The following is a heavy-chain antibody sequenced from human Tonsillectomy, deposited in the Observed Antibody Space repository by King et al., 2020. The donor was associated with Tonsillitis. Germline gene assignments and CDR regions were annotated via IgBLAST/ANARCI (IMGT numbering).Heavy chain of an antibody. Sequence: VQLVESGGGLVKPGGSLRLSCATSGFTFSDYYMNWIRQAPGKGLEWVSYISSSGDTIYYADSVKGRFTISRDNTKNSLYLQMKSLRAEDTAVYYCARDPGYCSGGICYFSPDYWGQGTLVTVSS. V-gene: IGHV3-11*01. CDR2: ISSSGDTI. J-gene: IGHJ4*02. CDR1: GFTFSDYY. D-gene: IGHD2-15*01. CDR3: ARDPGYCSGGICYFSPDY.